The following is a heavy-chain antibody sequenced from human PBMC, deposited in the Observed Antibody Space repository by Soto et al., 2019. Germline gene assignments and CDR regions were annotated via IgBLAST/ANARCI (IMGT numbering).Heavy chain of an antibody. CDR3: ARDEAAARYGMDV. Sequence: QVQLVESGGGVVQPGRSLRLSCAASGFTFSSYGMHWVRQAPGKGLEWVAVIWYDGSNKYYADSVKGRFTISRDNSKNTLYLKMNSLRADDAALYYCARDEAAARYGMDVWGQGTTVTVSS. V-gene: IGHV3-33*01. D-gene: IGHD2-2*01. J-gene: IGHJ6*02. CDR2: IWYDGSNK. CDR1: GFTFSSYG.